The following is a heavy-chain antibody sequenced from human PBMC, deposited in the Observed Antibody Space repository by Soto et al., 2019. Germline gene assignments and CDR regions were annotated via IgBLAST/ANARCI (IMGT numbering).Heavy chain of an antibody. CDR3: ARDPGGRPSIDY. CDR1: GFTFSSYA. V-gene: IGHV3-30-3*01. D-gene: IGHD2-15*01. J-gene: IGHJ4*02. Sequence: QVPLVESGGGVVQPGRSLRLSCAASGFTFSSYAMHWVRQAPGKGLEWVAVISYDGSNKYYADSVKGRFTISRDNSKNTLYLQMNSLRAEDTAVYYCARDPGGRPSIDYWGQGTLVTVSS. CDR2: ISYDGSNK.